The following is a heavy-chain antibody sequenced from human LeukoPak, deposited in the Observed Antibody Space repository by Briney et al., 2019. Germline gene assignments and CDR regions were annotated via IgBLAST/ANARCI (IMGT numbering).Heavy chain of an antibody. J-gene: IGHJ4*02. CDR3: AKEWGAGGFDY. CDR2: IWYDGRNK. V-gene: IGHV3-33*06. Sequence: GGSLRLSCAASGFTFSSYGMHWVRQARGKGLEWGAVIWYDGRNKYYADSVKGRFTISRDNSKNTLYLQMNRLRGEDTGVYYCAKEWGAGGFDYWGKGTLVTVSS. CDR1: GFTFSSYG. D-gene: IGHD3-16*01.